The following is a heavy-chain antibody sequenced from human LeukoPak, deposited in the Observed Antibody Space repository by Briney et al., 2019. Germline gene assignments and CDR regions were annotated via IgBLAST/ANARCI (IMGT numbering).Heavy chain of an antibody. V-gene: IGHV1-18*01. CDR1: GYTFTSFG. CDR2: ISAYSGNR. Sequence: GASVKVSCKASGYTFTSFGFSWMRQPPGQGLEWMGWISAYSGNRNYAQRVQGRVTMTTDTSTSTAYMELRSLRSDDTAVYYCARHSGSELFFDYWGQGTLVTVSS. D-gene: IGHD1-26*01. CDR3: ARHSGSELFFDY. J-gene: IGHJ4*02.